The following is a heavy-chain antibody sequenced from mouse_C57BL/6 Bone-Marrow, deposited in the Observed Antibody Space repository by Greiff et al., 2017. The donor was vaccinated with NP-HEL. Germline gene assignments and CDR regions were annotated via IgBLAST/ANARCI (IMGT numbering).Heavy chain of an antibody. CDR3: ARSGRGSFAY. D-gene: IGHD3-1*01. Sequence: VQLQQSGAELARPGASVKLSCKASGYTFTSYGISWVKQRTGQGLEWIGEIYPRSGNTYYNEKFKGKATLTADKSSSTAYMELRSLTSEDSAVYFCARSGRGSFAYWGRGTLVTVSA. J-gene: IGHJ3*01. V-gene: IGHV1-81*01. CDR2: IYPRSGNT. CDR1: GYTFTSYG.